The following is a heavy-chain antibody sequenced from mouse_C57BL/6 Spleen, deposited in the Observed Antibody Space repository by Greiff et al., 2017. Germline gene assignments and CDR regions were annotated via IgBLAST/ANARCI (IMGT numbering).Heavy chain of an antibody. J-gene: IGHJ4*01. CDR1: GYTFTSYW. CDR3: AREGGSSYAMDY. Sequence: VQLQQPGAELVKPGASVKLSCKASGYTFTSYWMHWVKQRPGQGLAWIGMIHPNSGSTNYNEKFKSKATLTVDKSSSTAYMQLSSLTSEDSAVYYCAREGGSSYAMDYWGQGTSVTVSS. D-gene: IGHD1-1*01. V-gene: IGHV1-64*01. CDR2: IHPNSGST.